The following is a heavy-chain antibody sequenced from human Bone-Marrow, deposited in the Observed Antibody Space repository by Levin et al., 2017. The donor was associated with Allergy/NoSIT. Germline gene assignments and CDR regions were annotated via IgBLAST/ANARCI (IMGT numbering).Heavy chain of an antibody. V-gene: IGHV4-59*08. J-gene: IGHJ6*03. D-gene: IGHD2-2*01. CDR2: IYYSGST. CDR3: ARNPLPAARVFYYMDV. Sequence: SETLSLTCTVSGGSISSYYWSWIRQPPGKGLEWIGYIYYSGSTNYNPSLKSRVTISVDTSKNQFSLKLSSVTAADTAVYYCARNPLPAARVFYYMDVWGKGTTVTVSS. CDR1: GGSISSYY.